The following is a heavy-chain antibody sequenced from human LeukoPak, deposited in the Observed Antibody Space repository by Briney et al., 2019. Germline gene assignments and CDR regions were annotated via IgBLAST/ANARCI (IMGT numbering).Heavy chain of an antibody. CDR2: VYHSGST. CDR1: GDSISSSNW. J-gene: IGHJ4*02. V-gene: IGHV4-4*02. CDR3: AREDSGGSLGFFDY. D-gene: IGHD2-15*01. Sequence: PSETLSLTCAVSGDSISSSNWWSWVRQPPGKGLEWIGEVYHSGSTNYNPSLKSRVTISVDKSKNQFSLRLNSVTAADTAVYYCAREDSGGSLGFFDYWGQGILVTVSS.